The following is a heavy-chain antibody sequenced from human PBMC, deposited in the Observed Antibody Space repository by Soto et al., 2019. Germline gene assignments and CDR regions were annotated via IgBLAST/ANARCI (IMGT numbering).Heavy chain of an antibody. D-gene: IGHD3-22*01. CDR2: ISSSSSYI. J-gene: IGHJ4*02. CDR3: ARDLRSICYFAY. CDR1: GLTFSSYS. V-gene: IGHV3-21*01. Sequence: GVSLRLSCSASGLTFSSYSMNWVRQAPGKGLEWVSSISSSSSYIYYADSVKGRFTISRDNAKNSLYLQMNSLRAEDTAVYYCARDLRSICYFAYWGKGPLVTVSS.